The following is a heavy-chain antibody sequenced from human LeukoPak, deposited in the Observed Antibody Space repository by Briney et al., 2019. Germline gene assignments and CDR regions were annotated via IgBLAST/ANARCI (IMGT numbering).Heavy chain of an antibody. V-gene: IGHV5-51*01. CDR1: GSRFTTYW. D-gene: IGHD6-19*01. CDR3: ARSSGWYARYNWFDP. J-gene: IGHJ5*02. Sequence: GEPLQISCQGSGSRFTTYWIGWVRQMPGKGLEWMGIIYPGDSDTRYSPSFQGQVTISADKSISTAYLQWSSLKASDTAMYYCARSSGWYARYNWFDPWGQGTLVTVSS. CDR2: IYPGDSDT.